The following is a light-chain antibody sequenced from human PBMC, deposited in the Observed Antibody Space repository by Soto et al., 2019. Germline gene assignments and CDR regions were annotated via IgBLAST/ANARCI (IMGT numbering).Light chain of an antibody. Sequence: DIQMTQSPYSLSAAVGDRVTIACRASQNINTYLNWYQQKPGKAPKLLIFDAASLQSGVPSRFSGSGSGTDFTLTISSLQPEDFATYYCQQSYSTSWTFGQGTKVDIK. J-gene: IGKJ1*01. CDR1: QNINTY. CDR3: QQSYSTSWT. CDR2: DAA. V-gene: IGKV1-39*01.